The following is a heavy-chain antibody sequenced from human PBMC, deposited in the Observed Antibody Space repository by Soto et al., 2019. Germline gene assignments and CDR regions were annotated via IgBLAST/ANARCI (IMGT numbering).Heavy chain of an antibody. D-gene: IGHD3-16*01. V-gene: IGHV1-69*10. CDR2: IIPTIGIT. CDR3: ARFYEGFSWFDP. CDR1: GYTFTGYG. J-gene: IGHJ5*02. Sequence: SVKVSCKASGYTFTGYGISWVRNCPGQWLEWMRWIIPTIGITNYAQKFQGRVTMTADKSTSTAYMELSSLRSEDTAVYYCARFYEGFSWFDPWGQGTLVTVSS.